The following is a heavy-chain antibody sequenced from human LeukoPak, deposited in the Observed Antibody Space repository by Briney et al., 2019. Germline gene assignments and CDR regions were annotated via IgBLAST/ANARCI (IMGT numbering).Heavy chain of an antibody. J-gene: IGHJ3*02. CDR1: GYTFTSYG. D-gene: IGHD3-10*01. Sequence: GASVKVSCKASGYTFTSYGISWVRQAPGQGLEWMGWISAYNGNTNYAQKLQGRVTMTTDTSTSTAYTELRSLRSDDTAVYYCARRCFGEFYDAFDIWGQGTMVTVSS. CDR2: ISAYNGNT. V-gene: IGHV1-18*01. CDR3: ARRCFGEFYDAFDI.